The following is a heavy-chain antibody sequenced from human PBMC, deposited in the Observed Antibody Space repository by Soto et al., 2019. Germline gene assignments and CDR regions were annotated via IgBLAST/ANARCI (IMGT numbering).Heavy chain of an antibody. Sequence: PGGSLKISCSGSGYNFAGYWIAWGRQMPGKGLELMGIIYPSDSDTRYRPSFQGQVTISADKSISSAYLQWSSLRASDTAMYYCARGGVSTRTFDYWGQGTPVTVSS. D-gene: IGHD3-3*01. CDR2: IYPSDSDT. V-gene: IGHV5-51*01. J-gene: IGHJ4*02. CDR3: ARGGVSTRTFDY. CDR1: GYNFAGYW.